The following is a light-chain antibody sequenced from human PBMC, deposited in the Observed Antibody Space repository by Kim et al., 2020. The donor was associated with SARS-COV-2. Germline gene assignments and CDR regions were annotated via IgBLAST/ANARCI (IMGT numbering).Light chain of an antibody. V-gene: IGLV1-47*02. Sequence: QSVLTQPPSASATPGQSVTISCSGGNSNIGKTFVYWYQQIPGTAPKLLIYANTQRPSGVPDRLSGSKSGTSASLTISGLRSDDEAEYYCSAWDDSLGGRLFGGGTQLTVL. CDR2: ANT. CDR1: NSNIGKTF. CDR3: SAWDDSLGGRL. J-gene: IGLJ3*02.